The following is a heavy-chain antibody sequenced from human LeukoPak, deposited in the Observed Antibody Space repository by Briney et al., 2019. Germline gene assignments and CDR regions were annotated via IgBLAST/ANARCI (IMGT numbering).Heavy chain of an antibody. J-gene: IGHJ4*02. CDR3: ATIAVAGHFDY. CDR1: GGSISSGRYY. D-gene: IGHD6-19*01. Sequence: SETLSLTCNVSGGSISSGRYYWSWIRLPAGKGLEWIARIFTSGSTNYNPSLKSRVTISLDTSKNQFSLKLSSVTAADTAVYYCATIAVAGHFDYWGQGTLVTVSS. CDR2: IFTSGST. V-gene: IGHV4-61*02.